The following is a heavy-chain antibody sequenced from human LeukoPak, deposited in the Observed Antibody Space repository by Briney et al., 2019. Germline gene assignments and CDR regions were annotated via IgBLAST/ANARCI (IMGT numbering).Heavy chain of an antibody. D-gene: IGHD2-15*01. V-gene: IGHV3-30-3*01. J-gene: IGHJ3*02. Sequence: HPGGSLRLSCAASGFTFSSYAMHWVRQAPGKGLEWVAVISYDGSNKYYADSVKGRFTISRDNSKNTLYLQMNSLRAEDTAVYYCARDHRWYCSGSSCYSSAFDIWGQGTMVTVSS. CDR3: ARDHRWYCSGSSCYSSAFDI. CDR2: ISYDGSNK. CDR1: GFTFSSYA.